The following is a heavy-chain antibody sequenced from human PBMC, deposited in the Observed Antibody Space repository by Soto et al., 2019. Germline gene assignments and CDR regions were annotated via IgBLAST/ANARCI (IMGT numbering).Heavy chain of an antibody. CDR2: IYSGGST. D-gene: IGHD6-6*01. Sequence: GGSLRLSCAASGFSVSSSDMSWVRQVPGEGLEWVSVIYSGGSTHDADYVKGRFSVSRDTSKNTVDLQMNSLRVDDTAVYYCGTSSRKDYHFAMDVWGQGTAVTVSS. V-gene: IGHV3-53*01. CDR3: GTSSRKDYHFAMDV. J-gene: IGHJ6*02. CDR1: GFSVSSSD.